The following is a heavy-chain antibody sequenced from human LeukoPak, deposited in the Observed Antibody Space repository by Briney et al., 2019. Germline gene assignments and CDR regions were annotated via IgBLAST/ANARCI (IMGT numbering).Heavy chain of an antibody. CDR3: LKNRVSSRLQFFVC. D-gene: IGHD5-24*01. V-gene: IGHV3-23*01. Sequence: GGSLRLSCAASGFTFSSYAMSWVRQAPGKGLEWVSSISGSGDNIYYADSVKGRFTISRDNSKNTLYVQMSSLRDEDTAIYYCLKNRVSSRLQFFVCGGQGTLVTVSS. J-gene: IGHJ4*02. CDR2: ISGSGDNI. CDR1: GFTFSSYA.